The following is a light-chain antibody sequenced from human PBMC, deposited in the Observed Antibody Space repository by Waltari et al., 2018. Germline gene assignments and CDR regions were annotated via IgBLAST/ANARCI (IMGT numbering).Light chain of an antibody. CDR3: SAYTRGVV. Sequence: QSALTQIASVAGSPGQSITISCTGTSSDVGDHNYVSWYQQHPGKPPKLLIYYVISRPAGVSTRFSGSKSGNTASLTISGLQAEDEADYYCSAYTRGVVFGGGTQLTVL. CDR2: YVI. V-gene: IGLV2-14*03. J-gene: IGLJ2*01. CDR1: SSDVGDHNY.